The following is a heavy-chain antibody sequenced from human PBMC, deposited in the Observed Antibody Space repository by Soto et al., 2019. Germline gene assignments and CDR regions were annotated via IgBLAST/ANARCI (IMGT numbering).Heavy chain of an antibody. V-gene: IGHV1-69*13. J-gene: IGHJ6*02. CDR2: IIPIFGTA. CDR3: ARDRXVVVVAAPTYYYYGMDV. Sequence: ASVKVSCKASGGTFSSYAISWVRQAPGQGLEWMGGIIPIFGTANYAQKFQGRVTITADESTSTAYMELSSLRSEDTAVYYCARDRXVVVVAAPTYYYYGMDVWGQGTTVTVSS. CDR1: GGTFSSYA. D-gene: IGHD2-15*01.